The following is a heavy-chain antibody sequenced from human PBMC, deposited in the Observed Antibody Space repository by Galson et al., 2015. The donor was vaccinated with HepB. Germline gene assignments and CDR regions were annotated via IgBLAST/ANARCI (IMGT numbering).Heavy chain of an antibody. V-gene: IGHV3-23*01. CDR2: ISSNGRTT. CDR1: GFTFSDYY. Sequence: SLRLSCAASGFTFSDYYINWVRRAPGKGLEWVSIISSNGRTTFSADSVKGRFTLSRDTSKNTVYLQMNSLRDEDTALYYCAKELRYCTGGSCRTEPFDIWGQGTLVTVSS. CDR3: AKELRYCTGGSCRTEPFDI. D-gene: IGHD2-15*01. J-gene: IGHJ3*02.